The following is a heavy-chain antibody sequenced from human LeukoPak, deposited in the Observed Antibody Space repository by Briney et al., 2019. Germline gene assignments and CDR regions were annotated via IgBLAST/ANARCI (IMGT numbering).Heavy chain of an antibody. V-gene: IGHV4-59*01. CDR2: IYYSGST. CDR1: GGSISSYY. CDR3: ARERYGDQTFDD. Sequence: SETLSLTCTVSGGSISSYYWSWIRQPPGKGLEWIGYIYYSGSTNYNPSLKSRVTISVDTSKNQFSLKLSSVTAADTAVYYCARERYGDQTFDDWGQGTLVTVSS. D-gene: IGHD4-17*01. J-gene: IGHJ4*02.